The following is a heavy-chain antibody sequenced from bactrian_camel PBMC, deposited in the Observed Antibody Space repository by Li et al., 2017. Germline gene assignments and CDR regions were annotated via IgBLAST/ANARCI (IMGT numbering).Heavy chain of an antibody. Sequence: VQLVESGGGLVQPGGSLRLSCAASGVTFDDYAMGWVRQAPGKGLEWVSAINWSGDSTNYADSVKAQFTISRDNAKKTLYLQMDTLKPEDAAMYYCQLQVVQSWGCSVKNFPRSTYWDQGTQVTVS. CDR3: QLQVVQSWGCSVKNFPRSTY. V-gene: IGHV3-1*01. CDR2: INWSGDST. D-gene: IGHD2*01. J-gene: IGHJ4*01. CDR1: GVTFDDYA.